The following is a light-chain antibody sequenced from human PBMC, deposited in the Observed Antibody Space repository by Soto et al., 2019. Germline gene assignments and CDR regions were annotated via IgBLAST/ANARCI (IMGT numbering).Light chain of an antibody. V-gene: IGLV1-40*01. CDR2: ANI. CDR1: SSNIGAGYD. CDR3: QSYDNTLGVYV. Sequence: QPVLTQPPSVSGAPGQRVTISCTGSSSNIGAGYDVHWYQQLPGTAPKLLIYANINRPSGVPDRFSGSKSGTSASLAITGLQAEDEADYYCQSYDNTLGVYVFGIGTKVTVL. J-gene: IGLJ1*01.